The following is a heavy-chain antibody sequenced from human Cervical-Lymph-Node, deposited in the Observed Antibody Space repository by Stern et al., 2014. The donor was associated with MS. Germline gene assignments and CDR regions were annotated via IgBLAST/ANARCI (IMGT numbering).Heavy chain of an antibody. D-gene: IGHD3-10*01. CDR3: ARGGRGVGLEY. Sequence: QMQLVQSGGGVVQPGRSLSLSCVASGFTFSTYAMPWVRQAPGKGLDWVAFVSYDGTQRNSTDSVKARFTISRDNSKNTLYLHMNSLRDEDTAVYFCARGGRGVGLEYWGQGALVTVSS. V-gene: IGHV3-30-3*01. CDR1: GFTFSTYA. J-gene: IGHJ4*02. CDR2: VSYDGTQR.